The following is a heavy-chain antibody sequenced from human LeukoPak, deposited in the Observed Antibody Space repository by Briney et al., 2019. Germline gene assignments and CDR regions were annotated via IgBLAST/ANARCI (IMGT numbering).Heavy chain of an antibody. CDR3: ARGRKQQLGYYYYYYMDV. Sequence: SEILSLTCTVSGGSISSYYWSWIRQPPGKGLEWIGYIYYSGSTNYNPSLKSRVTISVDTSKNQFSLKLSSVTAADTAVYYCARGRKQQLGYYYYYYMDVWGKGTTVTISS. CDR2: IYYSGST. D-gene: IGHD6-13*01. CDR1: GGSISSYY. J-gene: IGHJ6*03. V-gene: IGHV4-59*01.